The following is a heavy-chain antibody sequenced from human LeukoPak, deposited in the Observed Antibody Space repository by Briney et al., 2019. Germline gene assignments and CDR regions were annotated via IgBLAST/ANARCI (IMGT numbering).Heavy chain of an antibody. CDR1: GYTFTGYY. D-gene: IGHD3-10*01. V-gene: IGHV1-2*02. CDR2: INPNSGGT. J-gene: IGHJ6*03. CDR3: ARAGYGSGSYYRRYMDV. Sequence: ASVKVSCKASGYTFTGYYMHWVRQAPGQGLEWMGWINPNSGGTNYAQKFQGRVTMTRDTSISTAYMELSRLRSDDTAVYYCARAGYGSGSYYRRYMDVWGKGTTVTISS.